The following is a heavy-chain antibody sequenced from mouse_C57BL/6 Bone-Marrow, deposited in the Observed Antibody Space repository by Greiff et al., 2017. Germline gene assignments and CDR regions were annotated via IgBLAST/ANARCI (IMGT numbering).Heavy chain of an antibody. Sequence: DVKLVESGGGLVQPGGSLKLSCAASGFTFSDYYMYWVRQTPEKRLEWVAYISNGGGSTYYPDTVKGRFTISRDNAQNTLYLHMSRLKSEDTAMYYCARQSYYGPWGQGTLVTVSA. CDR2: ISNGGGST. V-gene: IGHV5-12*01. CDR3: ARQSYYGP. CDR1: GFTFSDYY. J-gene: IGHJ3*01. D-gene: IGHD1-1*01.